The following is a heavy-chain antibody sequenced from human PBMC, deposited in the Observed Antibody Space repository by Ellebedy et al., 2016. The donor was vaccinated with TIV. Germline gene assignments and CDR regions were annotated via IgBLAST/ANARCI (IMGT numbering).Heavy chain of an antibody. J-gene: IGHJ6*02. V-gene: IGHV3-64D*06. CDR2: ISSNGGST. CDR3: VKATITLVRGVKYDMDV. CDR1: GFTFSRYA. D-gene: IGHD3-10*01. Sequence: PGGSLRLSCAASGFTFSRYAMHWVRQAPGKGLEYVSGISSNGGSTHYADSVKGRFTISRDNSKNTLNLQMSSLRAEDSAVYYCVKATITLVRGVKYDMDVWGQGSTVTVSS.